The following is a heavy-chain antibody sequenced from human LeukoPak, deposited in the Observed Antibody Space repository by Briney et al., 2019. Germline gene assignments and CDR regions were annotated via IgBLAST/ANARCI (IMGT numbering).Heavy chain of an antibody. CDR3: ARLGSDEAFDI. CDR2: IYYSGST. J-gene: IGHJ3*02. CDR1: GGSISSYY. Sequence: SETLSLTCTVSGGSISSYYWSWIRQPPGKGLEWIGYIYYSGSTNYNPSLKSRVTISVDTSKNQFSLKLSSVTAADTAVYYCARLGSDEAFDIWGQGTMVTVSS. V-gene: IGHV4-59*08.